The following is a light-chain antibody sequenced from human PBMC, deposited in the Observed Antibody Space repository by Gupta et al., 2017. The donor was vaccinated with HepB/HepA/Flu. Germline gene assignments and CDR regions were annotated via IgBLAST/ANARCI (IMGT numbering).Light chain of an antibody. J-gene: IGLJ2*01. CDR3: SSYTGTSTLVI. V-gene: IGLV2-14*03. Sequence: QSALTQPASVSGSPGHSFTIPCTGTSRDVGYNHVSRYQQHPGKAPKLLILDVSNRPSGVSNRFSGSKSGNTASLTISGLQAGDEADYYCSSYTGTSTLVIFGGGTKVTVL. CDR2: DVS. CDR1: SRDVGYNH.